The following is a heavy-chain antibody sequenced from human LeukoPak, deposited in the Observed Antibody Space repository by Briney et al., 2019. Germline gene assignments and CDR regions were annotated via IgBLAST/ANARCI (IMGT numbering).Heavy chain of an antibody. CDR2: MNQDGSEK. J-gene: IGHJ4*02. CDR1: GFTFTSYW. V-gene: IGHV3-7*03. CDR3: ARHPNYYDSSGYYKGFDC. Sequence: GGSPRLSCAASGFTFTSYWMSWVRQAPGKGLEWVASMNQDGSEKYYVDSVKGRFTISRDNAKNSLNLQMNSLRAEDTAVYYCARHPNYYDSSGYYKGFDCWGQGTLVTVSS. D-gene: IGHD3-22*01.